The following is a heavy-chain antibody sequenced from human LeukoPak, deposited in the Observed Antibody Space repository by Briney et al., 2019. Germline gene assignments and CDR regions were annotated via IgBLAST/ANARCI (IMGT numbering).Heavy chain of an antibody. CDR1: GFTFSSYS. CDR2: ISSSSSYI. V-gene: IGHV3-21*01. CDR3: ARDTYYYDSSGYYYAEYFQH. J-gene: IGHJ1*01. D-gene: IGHD3-22*01. Sequence: PGGSLRLSCAASGFTFSSYSMNWVRQAPGKGLEWVSSISSSSSYIYYADSVKGRFTISRDNAKNSLYLQMNSLRAEDTAVYYCARDTYYYDSSGYYYAEYFQHWGQGTLVTVSS.